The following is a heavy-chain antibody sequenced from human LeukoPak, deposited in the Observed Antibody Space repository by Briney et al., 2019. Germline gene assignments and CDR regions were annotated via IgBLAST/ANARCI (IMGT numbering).Heavy chain of an antibody. J-gene: IGHJ1*01. CDR1: EYTLTELS. Sequence: ASVKVSCKVSEYTLTELSMHWVRQAPGKGLEWMGGFDPEDGETIYAQKFQGRVTMTEDTSTDTAYMELSSLRSEDTAMYYCATVSYYYDSSGYRGYFQHWGQGTLVTASS. CDR2: FDPEDGET. CDR3: ATVSYYYDSSGYRGYFQH. V-gene: IGHV1-24*01. D-gene: IGHD3-22*01.